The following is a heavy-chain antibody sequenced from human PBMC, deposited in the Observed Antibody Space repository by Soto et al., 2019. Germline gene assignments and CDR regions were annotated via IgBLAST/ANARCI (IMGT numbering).Heavy chain of an antibody. CDR1: GFTFSSYS. D-gene: IGHD2-21*01. CDR3: ASGDGYNYYYYYGMDV. V-gene: IGHV3-21*01. Sequence: PGGSLRLSCAASGFTFSSYSMNWVRQAPGKGLEWVSSISSSSSYIYYADSVKGRFTISRDNAKNSLYLQMNSLRAEDTAVYYCASGDGYNYYYYYGMDVWGQGTTVTVSS. J-gene: IGHJ6*02. CDR2: ISSSSSYI.